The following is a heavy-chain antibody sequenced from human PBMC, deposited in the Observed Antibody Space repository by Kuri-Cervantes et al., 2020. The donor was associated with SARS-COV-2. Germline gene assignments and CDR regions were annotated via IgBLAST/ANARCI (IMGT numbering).Heavy chain of an antibody. Sequence: SLKISCAASGFTFDDYAMHWVRQAPGKGLEWVSGISWNSGSIGYADSVKGRFTISRDNAKNSLYLQMNSLRAEDTAVYYCARGASDSSGYPIDYWGQGTLVTVSS. J-gene: IGHJ4*02. CDR3: ARGASDSSGYPIDY. D-gene: IGHD3-22*01. CDR2: ISWNSGSI. CDR1: GFTFDDYA. V-gene: IGHV3-9*01.